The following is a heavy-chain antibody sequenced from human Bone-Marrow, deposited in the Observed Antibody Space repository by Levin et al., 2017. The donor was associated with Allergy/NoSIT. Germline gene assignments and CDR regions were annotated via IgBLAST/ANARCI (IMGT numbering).Heavy chain of an antibody. Sequence: GESLKISCAASGFTFNDYTMHWVRQAPQRGLERVSLISWDASTTYYADSVRGRFTISRDNSKNALYLQMNSLTTEDTALYYCAKDLSPRIAVTGNIEYWGQGTLVTVSS. CDR1: GFTFNDYT. D-gene: IGHD6-19*01. CDR2: ISWDASTT. CDR3: AKDLSPRIAVTGNIEY. V-gene: IGHV3-43*01. J-gene: IGHJ4*02.